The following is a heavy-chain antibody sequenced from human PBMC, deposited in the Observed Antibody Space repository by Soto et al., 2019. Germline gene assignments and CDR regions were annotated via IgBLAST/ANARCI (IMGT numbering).Heavy chain of an antibody. D-gene: IGHD2-2*01. CDR1: GYTFTSYF. J-gene: IGHJ4*02. CDR2: INPYDGTT. Sequence: GASVKVSCKASGYTFTSYFIHWVRQAPGEGLEWMGIINPYDGTTSYPQKFQDRFTMTSDTSTSTFHMQLSSLQSEDTAVYYCARASSRHCSPSSCYGDSWGQGTLVTVSS. V-gene: IGHV1-46*01. CDR3: ARASSRHCSPSSCYGDS.